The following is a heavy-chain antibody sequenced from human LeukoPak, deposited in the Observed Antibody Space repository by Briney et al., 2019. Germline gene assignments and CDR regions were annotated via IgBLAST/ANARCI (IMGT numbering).Heavy chain of an antibody. CDR2: ISSDGSST. V-gene: IGHV3-74*01. CDR3: AKAEAITMIVVVPIYFDY. D-gene: IGHD3-22*01. J-gene: IGHJ4*02. Sequence: GGSLRLSCAASGITFSNYWMHWVRQAPGKGLVWVSRISSDGSSTNYADSVKGRFTISRDNSKNTLYLQMNSLRAEDTAVYYCAKAEAITMIVVVPIYFDYWGQGTLVTVSS. CDR1: GITFSNYW.